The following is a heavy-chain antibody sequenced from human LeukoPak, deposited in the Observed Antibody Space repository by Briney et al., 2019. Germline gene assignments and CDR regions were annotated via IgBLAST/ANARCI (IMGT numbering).Heavy chain of an antibody. Sequence: SETLSLTCSVSGGSIRSHFWSWIRQPPGKGREWIGYINYSGRTNYNPSLKTRVTILVDTSKDQVSLKLSSVTASDTAVYFCAGAPNQHYFDYWGQGTLVAVSS. CDR1: GGSIRSHF. CDR3: AGAPNQHYFDY. V-gene: IGHV4-59*11. J-gene: IGHJ4*02. CDR2: INYSGRT.